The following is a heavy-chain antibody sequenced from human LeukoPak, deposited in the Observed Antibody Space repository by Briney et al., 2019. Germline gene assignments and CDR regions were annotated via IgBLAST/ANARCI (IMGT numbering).Heavy chain of an antibody. CDR1: GYTFTGYY. CDR3: ARDLRVYSSGWSTLGY. V-gene: IGHV1-2*02. D-gene: IGHD6-19*01. Sequence: GASVKVSCKASGYTFTGYYMHWVRQAPGQGLEWMGWINPNSGGTNYAQKFQGRVTMTRDTSISTAYMELSRLRSDDTAVYYCARDLRVYSSGWSTLGYWGQGTLVTVSS. J-gene: IGHJ4*02. CDR2: INPNSGGT.